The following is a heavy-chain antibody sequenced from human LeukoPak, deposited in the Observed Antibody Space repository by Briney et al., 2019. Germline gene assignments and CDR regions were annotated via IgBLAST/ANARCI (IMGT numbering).Heavy chain of an antibody. CDR1: GGSISSYY. J-gene: IGHJ6*02. V-gene: IGHV4-59*01. CDR3: AGDSPEHPLRYFDWLSGMDV. D-gene: IGHD3-9*01. CDR2: IYYSGST. Sequence: SETLSLTCTVSGGSISSYYWSWIRQPPGKGLEWIGYIYYSGSTNYNPSLKSRVTISVDTSKNQFSLKLSSVTAADTAVYYCAGDSPEHPLRYFDWLSGMDVWGQGTTVTVSS.